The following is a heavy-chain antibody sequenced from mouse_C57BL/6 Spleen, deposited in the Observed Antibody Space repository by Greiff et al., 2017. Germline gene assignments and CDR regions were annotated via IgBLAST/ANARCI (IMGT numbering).Heavy chain of an antibody. D-gene: IGHD1-1*01. J-gene: IGHJ2*01. V-gene: IGHV1-55*01. CDR3: ARTPYGSSYYFDY. Sequence: QVQLQQPGAELVKPGAPVKMSCKASGYTFTSYWITWVKQRPGQGLEWIGDIYPGSGSTNYNEKFKSKATLTVDTSSSPAYMQLSSLTSEDSAVYYCARTPYGSSYYFDYWGQGTTLTVSS. CDR1: GYTFTSYW. CDR2: IYPGSGST.